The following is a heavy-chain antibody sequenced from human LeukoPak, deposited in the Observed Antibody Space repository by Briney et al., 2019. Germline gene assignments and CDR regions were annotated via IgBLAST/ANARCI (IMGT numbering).Heavy chain of an antibody. CDR3: ARTLVVTAIRRPYYFDY. D-gene: IGHD2-21*02. Sequence: SETLSLTCTVSGGSIRSYYWSWIRQPPGKGLEWIGYIHYSGSTNYNPSLKSRVTISVDTSKNQFSLKLSSVTAADTAVYYCARTLVVTAIRRPYYFDYWGQGTLVTVSS. J-gene: IGHJ4*02. V-gene: IGHV4-59*08. CDR1: GGSIRSYY. CDR2: IHYSGST.